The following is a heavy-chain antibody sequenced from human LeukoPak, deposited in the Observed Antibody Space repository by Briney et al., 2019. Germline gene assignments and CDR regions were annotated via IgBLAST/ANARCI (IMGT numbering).Heavy chain of an antibody. Sequence: ASVKVSSKASGYTFTGYYMHWVRQAPGQGLEWMGRINPNSGGTNYAQKFQGRVTMTRDTSISTAYMELSRLRSDDTAVYYCVLYDSSGYYYFDYWGQGTLVTVSS. CDR2: INPNSGGT. CDR3: VLYDSSGYYYFDY. V-gene: IGHV1-2*06. D-gene: IGHD3-22*01. CDR1: GYTFTGYY. J-gene: IGHJ4*02.